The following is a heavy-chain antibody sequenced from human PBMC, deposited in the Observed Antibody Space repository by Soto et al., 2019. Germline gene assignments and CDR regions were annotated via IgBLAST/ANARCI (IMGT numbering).Heavy chain of an antibody. Sequence: QVQLVQSGAEVKKPGSSVKVSCKASGGTFSSYAISWVRQAPGQGLEWMGWVIPIFGTANYAQKLQGRVTITADETHKTAYMELSSRRYEDTALYYSARPPTGDYVLGSYRYPRQYFQHWGQGTLVIVS. J-gene: IGHJ1*01. CDR3: ARPPTGDYVLGSYRYPRQYFQH. CDR2: VIPIFGTA. CDR1: GGTFSSYA. V-gene: IGHV1-69*12. D-gene: IGHD3-16*02.